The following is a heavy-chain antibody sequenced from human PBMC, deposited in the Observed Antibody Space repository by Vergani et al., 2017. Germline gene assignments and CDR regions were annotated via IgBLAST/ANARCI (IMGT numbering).Heavy chain of an antibody. D-gene: IGHD3-22*01. V-gene: IGHV7-4-1*02. J-gene: IGHJ4*02. CDR3: ARVLYYYDSGHYYAPFDY. Sequence: QVQLVQSGAEVTKPGASVKVSCKASGYSFTSYAMNWVRQAPGQGLEWMGWINTNTGNPTYAQGFTGRFVFSLDTSVSTAYLQISSLKAEDTAVYYCARVLYYYDSGHYYAPFDYWGQGTPVTVSS. CDR2: INTNTGNP. CDR1: GYSFTSYA.